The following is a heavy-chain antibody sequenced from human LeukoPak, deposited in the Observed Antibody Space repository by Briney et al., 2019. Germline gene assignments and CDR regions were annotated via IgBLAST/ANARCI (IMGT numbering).Heavy chain of an antibody. CDR2: INTNTGNT. CDR3: ARELWDCSGGSCSYYMDV. Sequence: GASVKVSCKASGYTFTGYYMHWVRQAPGQGLEWMGWINTNTGNTTYAQGFTGRFVFSLDTSVSTAYLQISSLKAEDTAVYYCARELWDCSGGSCSYYMDVWGKGTTVTVSS. D-gene: IGHD2-15*01. J-gene: IGHJ6*03. V-gene: IGHV7-4-1*02. CDR1: GYTFTGYY.